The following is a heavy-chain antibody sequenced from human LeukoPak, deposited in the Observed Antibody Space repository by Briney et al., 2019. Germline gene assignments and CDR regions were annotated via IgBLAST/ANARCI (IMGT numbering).Heavy chain of an antibody. D-gene: IGHD4-17*01. CDR1: GYKFINYG. Sequence: GASVKVSCKASGYKFINYGITWVRQALGQGLEWMGWINPNSGDTNYAQKFQGRVSMTRDTSISTAYMELSSLISDDTAVFYCARGGTDYGAYWGQGTLITVSS. CDR2: INPNSGDT. V-gene: IGHV1-2*02. J-gene: IGHJ4*02. CDR3: ARGGTDYGAY.